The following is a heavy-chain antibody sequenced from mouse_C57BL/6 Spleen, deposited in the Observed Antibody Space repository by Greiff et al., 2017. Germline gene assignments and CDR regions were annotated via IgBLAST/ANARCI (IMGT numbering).Heavy chain of an antibody. CDR2: VWSGGST. Sequence: QVQLKESGPGLVQPSQSLSITCTVSGFSLTSYGVHWVRQSPGKGLEWLGVVWSGGSTDYNAAFISRLSISKYNSKSQVFFKMNSLQAYDTAIYYFEFGNLYYYAMDYWGQGTSVTVSS. V-gene: IGHV2-2*01. J-gene: IGHJ4*01. D-gene: IGHD2-10*02. CDR3: EFGNLYYYAMDY. CDR1: GFSLTSYG.